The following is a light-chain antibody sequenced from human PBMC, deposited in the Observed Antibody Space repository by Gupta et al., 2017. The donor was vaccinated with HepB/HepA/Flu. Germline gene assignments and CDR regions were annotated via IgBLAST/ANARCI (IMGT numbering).Light chain of an antibody. CDR3: GAYTHTITPV. CDR1: SSDFGGYNY. Sequence: QSALTQPASVSGSPGPSITISCTGTSSDFGGYNYVSWYQQFPGTAPKLLIYDVTSRPSGVSSRFSGSKSGTTASLTISGLQAEDEADYYCGAYTHTITPVFGGGTKLTVL. J-gene: IGLJ3*02. V-gene: IGLV2-14*01. CDR2: DVT.